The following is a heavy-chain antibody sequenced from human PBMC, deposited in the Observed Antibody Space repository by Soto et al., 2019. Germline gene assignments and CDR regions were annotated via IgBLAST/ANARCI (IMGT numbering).Heavy chain of an antibody. CDR3: ERHEVKPAAMGRFGERLTWFDP. J-gene: IGHJ5*02. D-gene: IGHD2-2*01. CDR1: GGSISSSSYY. Sequence: SETLSLTCTVSGGSISSSSYYWGWIRQPPGKGLEWIGSIYYSGSTYYNPSLKSRVTISVDTSKNQFSLKLSSVTAADTAVYYCERHEVKPAAMGRFGERLTWFDPWGQGSLVTVSS. V-gene: IGHV4-39*01. CDR2: IYYSGST.